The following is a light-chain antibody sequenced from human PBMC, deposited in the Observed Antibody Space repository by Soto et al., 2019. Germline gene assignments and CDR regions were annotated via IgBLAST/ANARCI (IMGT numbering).Light chain of an antibody. J-gene: IGKJ1*01. CDR2: GAS. CDR1: QSVSSN. Sequence: EIVMTQSPATLSVSPGERATFSCRASQSVSSNLAWYQQKPGQAPRLLISGASTRAAGISDRFRGSGSGTEFTLTISSLRSEDSAIYYCQQYFEWPPMTFGQGTKWIS. V-gene: IGKV3-15*01. CDR3: QQYFEWPPMT.